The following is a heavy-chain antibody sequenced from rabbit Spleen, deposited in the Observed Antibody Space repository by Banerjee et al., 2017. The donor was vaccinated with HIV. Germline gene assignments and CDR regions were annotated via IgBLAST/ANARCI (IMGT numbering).Heavy chain of an antibody. CDR1: GFSFNSGDD. Sequence: QSLEESGGGLVRPGASLTLTCKASGFSFNSGDDMCWVRQAPGKGLEWIACIYAGSSNNAYSATWAKGRFTISKTSSTTVTLQMTSLTAADTATYFCARDLATVVGWNFNLWGQGTLVTVS. CDR2: IYAGSSNNA. D-gene: IGHD3-1*01. CDR3: ARDLATVVGWNFNL. V-gene: IGHV1S40*01. J-gene: IGHJ4*01.